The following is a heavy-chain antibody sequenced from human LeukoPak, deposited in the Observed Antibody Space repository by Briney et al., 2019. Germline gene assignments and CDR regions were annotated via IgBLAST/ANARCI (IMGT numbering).Heavy chain of an antibody. CDR2: FSVRYNVI. Sequence: GGSLRLSCAASGFTFSSYAMSWVRQAPGKGLEWVSFFSVRYNVIYYADSVKGRFTVSRDDAKNSLYLQMNSLRADDTAVYYCARDLPVAAADFWGQGTLVTVSS. D-gene: IGHD6-13*01. CDR1: GFTFSSYA. V-gene: IGHV3-48*01. J-gene: IGHJ4*02. CDR3: ARDLPVAAADF.